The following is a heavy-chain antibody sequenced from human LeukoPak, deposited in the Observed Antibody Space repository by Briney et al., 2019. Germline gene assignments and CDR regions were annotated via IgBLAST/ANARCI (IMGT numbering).Heavy chain of an antibody. CDR3: ARSYYYDTYGRVDY. CDR2: ISYDGRNK. D-gene: IGHD3-22*01. J-gene: IGHJ4*02. V-gene: IGHV3-30*04. Sequence: QPGGSLRLSCTASGFTFSGYAMHWVRQAPGKGLQWVSVISYDGRNKHYADSVKGRLTISRDNSKNTLYLQMNSLRTEDTAVYYCARSYYYDTYGRVDYWGQGTLVTVSS. CDR1: GFTFSGYA.